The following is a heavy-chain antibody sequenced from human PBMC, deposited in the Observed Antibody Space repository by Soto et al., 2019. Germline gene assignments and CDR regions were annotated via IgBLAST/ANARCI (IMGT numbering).Heavy chain of an antibody. CDR2: IYPGDSDT. CDR1: GYSFTSYW. Sequence: PGESLKISCKGSGYSFTSYWIGWVRQMPGKGLEWMGIIYPGDSDTRYSPSFQGQVTISADKSISTAYLQWSSLQGSDTAMYYCASHPGSSGYADAFDLWGQGTMVTVS. V-gene: IGHV5-51*01. J-gene: IGHJ3*01. CDR3: ASHPGSSGYADAFDL. D-gene: IGHD3-22*01.